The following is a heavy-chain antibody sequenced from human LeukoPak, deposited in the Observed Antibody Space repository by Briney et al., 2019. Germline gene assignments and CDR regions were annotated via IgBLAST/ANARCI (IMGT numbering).Heavy chain of an antibody. CDR2: IIPIFGTA. D-gene: IGHD2-2*01. CDR1: DYTFTSYG. Sequence: SVKVSCKASDYTFTSYGISWVRQAPGQGLEWMGGIIPIFGTANYAQKFQGRVTITADESTSTAYMELRSLRSDDTAVYYCARDRLDIVVVPAAFQGPFFDPWGQGTLVTVSS. V-gene: IGHV1-69*13. CDR3: ARDRLDIVVVPAAFQGPFFDP. J-gene: IGHJ5*02.